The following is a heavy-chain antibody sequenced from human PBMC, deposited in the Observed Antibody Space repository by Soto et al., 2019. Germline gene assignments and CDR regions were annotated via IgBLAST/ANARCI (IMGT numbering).Heavy chain of an antibody. D-gene: IGHD6-19*01. CDR3: ARGQYSSGWKVFDY. J-gene: IGHJ4*02. V-gene: IGHV4-59*01. Sequence: SETLSLTCTVSGGSISSYYWSWIRQPPGKGLEWIGYIYYSGSTNYNPSLKSRVTISVDTSKNQFSLKLSSVTAADTAVYYCARGQYSSGWKVFDYWGQGTLVTVSS. CDR1: GGSISSYY. CDR2: IYYSGST.